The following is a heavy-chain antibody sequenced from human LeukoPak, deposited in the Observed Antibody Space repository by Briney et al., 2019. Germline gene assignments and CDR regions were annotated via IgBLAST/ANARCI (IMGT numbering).Heavy chain of an antibody. CDR3: ARVYYDSSGYYSHFDY. Sequence: ASVKVSCKASGGTFSSYAISWVRQAPGQGLEWMGGIIPIFGTANYAQKFQGRVTITADESTSTDYMELSSLRSEDTAVYYCARVYYDSSGYYSHFDYWGQGTLVTVSS. D-gene: IGHD3-22*01. CDR2: IIPIFGTA. J-gene: IGHJ4*02. V-gene: IGHV1-69*13. CDR1: GGTFSSYA.